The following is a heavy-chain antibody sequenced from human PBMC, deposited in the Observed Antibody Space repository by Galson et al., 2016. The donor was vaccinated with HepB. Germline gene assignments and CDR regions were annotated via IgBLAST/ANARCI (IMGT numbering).Heavy chain of an antibody. CDR2: IFYAGST. CDR3: ACGWQLDY. D-gene: IGHD6-19*01. CDR1: GGSISGYY. V-gene: IGHV4-59*04. Sequence: QLQLQESGPGLVKPSETLSLSCTVSGGSISGYYCGWVRQAPGEGLEWLGYIFYAGSTNYNPSLKSRVTMSPDTSKNQLSLRLTSVTAADTATYYCACGWQLDYWGQGSLVVVS. J-gene: IGHJ4*02.